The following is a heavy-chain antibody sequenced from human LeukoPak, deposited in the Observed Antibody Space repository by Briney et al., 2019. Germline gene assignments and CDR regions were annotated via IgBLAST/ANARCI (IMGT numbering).Heavy chain of an antibody. V-gene: IGHV3-23*01. J-gene: IGHJ4*02. CDR2: ISGGGGST. CDR3: ARDQAYDYVWGSNRYAY. Sequence: GGSLRLSWAASGFTFNSHAMSWVRQAPGKGLEWVSGISGGGGSTYHADFVKGRFTISRDNSKNTLSLQMNSLRVEDTALYYCARDQAYDYVWGSNRYAYWGQGTLVTVSS. CDR1: GFTFNSHA. D-gene: IGHD3-16*02.